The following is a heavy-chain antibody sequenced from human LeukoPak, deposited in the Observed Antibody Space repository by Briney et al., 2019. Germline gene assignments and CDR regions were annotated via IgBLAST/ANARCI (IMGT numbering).Heavy chain of an antibody. V-gene: IGHV4-59*01. CDR1: GGYISSYY. CDR3: ARMKGTTVKSSYYFDY. J-gene: IGHJ4*02. Sequence: SKTLSLTCTVSGGYISSYYWSWIRQPPGKGLEWIGYIYYSGSTNYNPPLKSRVTISVDTSKNQFSLKLSSVTAADTAVYYCARMKGTTVKSSYYFDYWGQGTLVTVSS. D-gene: IGHD4-11*01. CDR2: IYYSGST.